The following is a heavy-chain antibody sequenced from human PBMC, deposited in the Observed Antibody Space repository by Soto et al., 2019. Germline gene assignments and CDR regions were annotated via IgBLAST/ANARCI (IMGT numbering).Heavy chain of an antibody. J-gene: IGHJ3*02. CDR3: ARHDYTHGVWYHTYDI. CDR2: INPRDSDV. V-gene: IGHV5-51*01. CDR1: DYTFAAYW. Sequence: GESLKISCKGFDYTFAAYWFGWVRQMPGKGLEWMGVINPRDSDVKYSPPFEGHVTISADKSINTAFLQWRSLKASDTAMYYCARHDYTHGVWYHTYDIWGQGTMVTVSS. D-gene: IGHD2-8*01.